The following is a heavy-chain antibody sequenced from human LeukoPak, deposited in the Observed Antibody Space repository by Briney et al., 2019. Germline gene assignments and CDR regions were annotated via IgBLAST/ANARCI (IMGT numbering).Heavy chain of an antibody. J-gene: IGHJ6*02. CDR2: IYTSGST. D-gene: IGHD3-10*01. CDR1: GGSISSGSYY. V-gene: IGHV4-61*02. Sequence: ASQTLSLTCTVSGGSISSGSYYWSWLRQPAGKGLEWIGRIYTSGSTNYNPSLKRRFTISVPTSNNQFSLKLSSVTAADTAVYYCARSYYGSGSVYYYYGMDVWGQGTTVTVSS. CDR3: ARSYYGSGSVYYYYGMDV.